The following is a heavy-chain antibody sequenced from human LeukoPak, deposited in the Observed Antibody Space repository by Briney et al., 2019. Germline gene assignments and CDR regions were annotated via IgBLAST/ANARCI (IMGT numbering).Heavy chain of an antibody. CDR3: ARVTSGPLYYYYYSMDV. Sequence: SETLSLTCTVSGGSISSYYWSWIRQPPGKGLEWIGYIYYSGSTNYNPSLKSRVTISVDTSKNQFSLKLSSVTAADTAVYYCARVTSGPLYYYYYSMDVWGQGTTVTVSS. CDR2: IYYSGST. J-gene: IGHJ6*02. V-gene: IGHV4-59*01. CDR1: GGSISSYY. D-gene: IGHD2-15*01.